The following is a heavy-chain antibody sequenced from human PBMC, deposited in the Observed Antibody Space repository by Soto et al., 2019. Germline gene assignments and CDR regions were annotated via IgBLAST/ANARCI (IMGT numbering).Heavy chain of an antibody. V-gene: IGHV1-69*08. D-gene: IGHD3-10*01. CDR3: AREEYYYGSGAFFDY. CDR2: IIPILGIA. CDR1: GGTFSSYT. Sequence: QVQLVQSGAEVKKPGSSVKVSCKASGGTFSSYTISWVRQAPGQGLEWMGRIIPILGIANYAQKFQGRVTMTAEKSTCTAYMERSSLRSEDTAVYYCAREEYYYGSGAFFDYWGQGTLVTVSS. J-gene: IGHJ4*02.